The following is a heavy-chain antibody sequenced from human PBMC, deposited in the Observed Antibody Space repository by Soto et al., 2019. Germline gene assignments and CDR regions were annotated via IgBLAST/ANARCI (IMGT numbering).Heavy chain of an antibody. D-gene: IGHD5-12*01. Sequence: QVQLQESGPGLVKPSETLSLTCTVSGGSISSYYWSWIRQPAGKGLEWIGRIYTSGSTNYNPSLKSRVTMSVDTSKNQFSLKLSSVTAADTAVYYCAREEGVGYSGYDTSYYFDYWGQGTLVTVSS. CDR1: GGSISSYY. CDR3: AREEGVGYSGYDTSYYFDY. CDR2: IYTSGST. J-gene: IGHJ4*02. V-gene: IGHV4-4*07.